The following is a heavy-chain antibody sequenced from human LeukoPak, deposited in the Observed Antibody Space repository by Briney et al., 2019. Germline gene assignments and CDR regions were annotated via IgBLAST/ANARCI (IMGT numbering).Heavy chain of an antibody. CDR1: GFTFSSYG. J-gene: IGHJ4*02. D-gene: IGHD1-20*01. CDR3: ANPDNWEFDN. V-gene: IGHV3-30*18. Sequence: GGSLRLSCAASGFTFSSYGMHWVRQAPGKGLEWVAVISYDGSNKYYADSVKGRFTISRDNSKNTLYLQMNSLRAEDTAVYYCANPDNWEFDNWGQGTLVTVSS. CDR2: ISYDGSNK.